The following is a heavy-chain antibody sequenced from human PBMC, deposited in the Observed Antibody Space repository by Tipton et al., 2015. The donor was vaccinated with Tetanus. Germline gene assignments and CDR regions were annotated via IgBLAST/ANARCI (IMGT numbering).Heavy chain of an antibody. Sequence: QVQLVQSGGGVVQPGRSLRLSCAASGFTFSNSGMHWVRQAPGKGLEWVAIISYDGNYQSYAESVKGRFTISRDNSKSTLFLQMNGLRAEDTAVYYCIYTISWPAFDYWGQGSLVTVSS. D-gene: IGHD6-13*01. CDR2: ISYDGNYQ. J-gene: IGHJ4*02. CDR1: GFTFSNSG. CDR3: IYTISWPAFDY. V-gene: IGHV3-30*03.